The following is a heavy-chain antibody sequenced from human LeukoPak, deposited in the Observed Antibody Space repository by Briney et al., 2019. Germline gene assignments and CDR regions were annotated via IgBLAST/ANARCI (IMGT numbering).Heavy chain of an antibody. CDR3: ARVARGRSSGYYYFDY. D-gene: IGHD3-22*01. V-gene: IGHV1-18*01. Sequence: ASVKVSCTASGYTFTSYGISWVRQAPGQGLEWMGWIGAYNGNTNYAQKLQGRVTMTTDTSTSTAYMELRSLRSDDTAVYYCARVARGRSSGYYYFDYWGQGTLVTVSS. CDR1: GYTFTSYG. CDR2: IGAYNGNT. J-gene: IGHJ4*02.